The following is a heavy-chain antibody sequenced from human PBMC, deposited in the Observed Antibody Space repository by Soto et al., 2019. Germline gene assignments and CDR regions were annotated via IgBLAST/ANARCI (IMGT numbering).Heavy chain of an antibody. J-gene: IGHJ5*02. CDR3: ARYRSLDP. Sequence: SETLSLTCAVSGDSISSGAWWSWVRQSPGKGLQWIGEIYHSGNTRNNPSLKSRVTMSVDKSNNQFSLNLMSVTAADTATYYCARYRSLDPWGQGILVTVSS. V-gene: IGHV4-4*02. CDR1: GDSISSGAW. D-gene: IGHD3-16*02. CDR2: IYHSGNT.